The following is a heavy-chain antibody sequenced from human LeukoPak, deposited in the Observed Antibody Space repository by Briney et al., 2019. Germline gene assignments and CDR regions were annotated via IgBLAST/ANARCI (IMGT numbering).Heavy chain of an antibody. J-gene: IGHJ4*01. CDR3: ASRKLGNDY. CDR1: GGSLSDYY. D-gene: IGHD7-27*01. V-gene: IGHV4-59*01. CDR2: IYHTGST. Sequence: SETLSLPCTISGGSLSDYYWSWIRQSPGKGLEWVGYIYHTGSTSYSPSLKSRVTISADTSQNQFSLKLSSVTAADTAVYYCASRKLGNDYWGQGTLVTVSS.